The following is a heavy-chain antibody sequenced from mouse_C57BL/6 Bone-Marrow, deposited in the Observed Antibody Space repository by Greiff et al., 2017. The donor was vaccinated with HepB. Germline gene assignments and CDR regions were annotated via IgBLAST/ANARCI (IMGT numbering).Heavy chain of an antibody. Sequence: VMLVESGPGLVQPSQSLSITCTVSGFSLTSYGVHWVRQSPGKGLEWLGVIWRGGSTDYNAAFMSRLSITQDNSKSQVFFKMNSLQADDTAIYYCARALTTVNSFDYWGQGTTLTVSS. D-gene: IGHD1-1*01. V-gene: IGHV2-5*01. CDR1: GFSLTSYG. J-gene: IGHJ2*01. CDR2: IWRGGST. CDR3: ARALTTVNSFDY.